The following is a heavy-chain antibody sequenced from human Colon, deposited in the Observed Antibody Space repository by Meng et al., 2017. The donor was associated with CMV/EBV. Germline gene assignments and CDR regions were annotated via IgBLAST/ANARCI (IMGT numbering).Heavy chain of an antibody. CDR2: IKPDGSEQ. V-gene: IGHV3-7*01. CDR1: GFMFSYYW. D-gene: IGHD6-6*01. J-gene: IGHJ4*02. Sequence: GESLKISCEGSGFMFSYYWMTWVRQAPGKGLEWVANIKPDGSEQYYVDSVKGRFTISRDNAKNSLYLQMNSLRAEDTAVYYCAREGGGTIAPRDLDYWGQGTLVTVSS. CDR3: AREGGGTIAPRDLDY.